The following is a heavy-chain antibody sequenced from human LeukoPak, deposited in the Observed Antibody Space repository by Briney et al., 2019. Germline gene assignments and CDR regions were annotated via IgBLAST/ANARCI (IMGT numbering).Heavy chain of an antibody. J-gene: IGHJ3*02. Sequence: SETLSLTCTVSGGSISSSSYYWGWIRQPPGKGLEWIGRIYTSGSTNYNPSLKSRVTMSVDTSKNQFSLKLSSVTAADTAVYYCARDPEYSSSDAFDIWGQGTMVTVSS. D-gene: IGHD6-6*01. V-gene: IGHV4-39*07. CDR1: GGSISSSSYY. CDR2: IYTSGST. CDR3: ARDPEYSSSDAFDI.